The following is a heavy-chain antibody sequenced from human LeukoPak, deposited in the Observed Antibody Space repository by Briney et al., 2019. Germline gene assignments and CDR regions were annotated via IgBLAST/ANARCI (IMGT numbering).Heavy chain of an antibody. CDR2: ISSSGSTI. J-gene: IGHJ4*02. Sequence: GGSLRLSCAASGFTFSDYYMSWIRQAPGKGLEWVSYISSSGSTIYYADSVKGRFTISRDNSKNTLYLQMNSLRAEDTAVYYCAIKGSSGWPYYFDYWGQGTLVTVSS. CDR1: GFTFSDYY. CDR3: AIKGSSGWPYYFDY. V-gene: IGHV3-11*01. D-gene: IGHD6-19*01.